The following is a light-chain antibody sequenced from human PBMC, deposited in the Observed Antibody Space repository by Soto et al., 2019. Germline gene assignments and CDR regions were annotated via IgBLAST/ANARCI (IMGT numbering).Light chain of an antibody. Sequence: EIMMTQSPATLSVSPGERATLSCRASQSVSSNLAWYQQKPGQAPRLLIYGASTRATSIPARFSGGGSGTEFTLTISSLQSEDFAVYYCQQYNNWPWTFGQGTKVEIK. CDR2: GAS. V-gene: IGKV3-15*01. CDR1: QSVSSN. J-gene: IGKJ1*01. CDR3: QQYNNWPWT.